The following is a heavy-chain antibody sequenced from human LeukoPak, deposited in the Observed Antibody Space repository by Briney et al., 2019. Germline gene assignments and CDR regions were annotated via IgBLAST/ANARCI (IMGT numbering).Heavy chain of an antibody. Sequence: SVKVSCKASGGTFSSYAISWVRQAPGQGLEWMGGIIPIFGTANYAQKFQGRVTITADESTSTAYMELSSLRSEDTAVYYCARAITMVRGVIQGLHYWGQGTLVTVS. CDR1: GGTFSSYA. J-gene: IGHJ4*02. CDR3: ARAITMVRGVIQGLHY. V-gene: IGHV1-69*13. D-gene: IGHD3-10*01. CDR2: IIPIFGTA.